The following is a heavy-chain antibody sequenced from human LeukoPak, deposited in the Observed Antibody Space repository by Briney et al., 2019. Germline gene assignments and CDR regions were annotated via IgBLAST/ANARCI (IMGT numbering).Heavy chain of an antibody. CDR2: IIPILGIA. J-gene: IGHJ6*02. CDR3: ARDTCSGGSCYSNYYYGMDV. CDR1: GGTFSSYA. D-gene: IGHD2-15*01. V-gene: IGHV1-69*04. Sequence: ASVKVPCKASGGTFSSYAISWVRQAPGQGLEWMGRIIPILGIANYAQKFQGRVTITADKSTSTAYMELSSLRSEDTAVYYCARDTCSGGSCYSNYYYGMDVWGQGTTVTVSS.